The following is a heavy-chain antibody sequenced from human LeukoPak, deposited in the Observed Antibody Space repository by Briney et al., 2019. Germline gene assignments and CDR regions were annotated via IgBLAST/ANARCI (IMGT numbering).Heavy chain of an antibody. CDR3: ARDERLGREHSSPYYYYYMDV. Sequence: SQTLSLTCTVSGGSISSGSYYWSWIRQPAGKGLEWIGRIYTNGNTNYNPSLKSRVTISVDTSKNQFSLKLSSVTAADTAVYYRARDERLGREHSSPYYYYYMDVWGKGTTVTVSS. V-gene: IGHV4-61*02. D-gene: IGHD6-6*01. CDR2: IYTNGNT. J-gene: IGHJ6*03. CDR1: GGSISSGSYY.